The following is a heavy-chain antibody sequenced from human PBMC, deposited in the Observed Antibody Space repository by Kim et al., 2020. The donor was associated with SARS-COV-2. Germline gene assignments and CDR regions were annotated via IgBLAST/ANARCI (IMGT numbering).Heavy chain of an antibody. CDR2: P. Sequence: PTYAQGFAGRFVLSLDTSVSTAYLQISSLKAEDSAVYYCARAPAPNWFDPWGQGTLVTVSS. J-gene: IGHJ5*02. V-gene: IGHV7-4-1*02. CDR3: ARAPAPNWFDP.